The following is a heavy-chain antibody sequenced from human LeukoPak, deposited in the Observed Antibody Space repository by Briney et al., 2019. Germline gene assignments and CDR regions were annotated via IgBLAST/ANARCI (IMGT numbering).Heavy chain of an antibody. Sequence: SETLSLTCTVSGGSISSYYWSWIRQPPGKGLGWIGYIYYSGSTNYNPSLKSRVTISVDTSKNQFSLKLSSVTAADTAVYYCARTDTYYYDSSGYPQRGYYFDYWGQGTLVTVSS. CDR1: GGSISSYY. CDR3: ARTDTYYYDSSGYPQRGYYFDY. V-gene: IGHV4-59*01. J-gene: IGHJ4*02. CDR2: IYYSGST. D-gene: IGHD3-22*01.